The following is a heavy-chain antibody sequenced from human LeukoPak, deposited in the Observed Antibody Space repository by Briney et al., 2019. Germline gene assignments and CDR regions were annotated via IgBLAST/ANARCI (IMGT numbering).Heavy chain of an antibody. CDR1: GYTFTSYG. CDR3: ARDLAEYYDILTGWVDY. Sequence: ASVKVSCKASGYTFTSYGISWVRQAPGQGLEWMGWISAYNGNTNYAQKLQGRVTMTTDTSTSTAYMELRSLRSDDTAVYYCARDLAEYYDILTGWVDYWGQGTLVTVSS. D-gene: IGHD3-9*01. J-gene: IGHJ4*02. CDR2: ISAYNGNT. V-gene: IGHV1-18*01.